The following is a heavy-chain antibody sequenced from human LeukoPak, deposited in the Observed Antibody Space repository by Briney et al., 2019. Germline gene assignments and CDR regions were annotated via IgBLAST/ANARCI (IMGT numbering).Heavy chain of an antibody. Sequence: SETLSLTCTVSGGSFSSGSYYWSWIRQPPGKGLEWIGYIYYSGSTNYNPSLKSRVTISVDTSKNQFSLKLTSVTAADTAVYYCARDRYDSYPMDVWGQGTTVTVSS. CDR3: ARDRYDSYPMDV. CDR1: GGSFSSGSYY. D-gene: IGHD3-3*01. CDR2: IYYSGST. V-gene: IGHV4-61*01. J-gene: IGHJ6*02.